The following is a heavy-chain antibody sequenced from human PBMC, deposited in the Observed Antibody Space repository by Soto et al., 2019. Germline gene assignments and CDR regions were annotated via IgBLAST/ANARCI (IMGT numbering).Heavy chain of an antibody. Sequence: QVQLVESGGGLVKPGGSLRLSCAASGFTFSDYYRSWIRQAPGKGLEWVSYISSSGSTIYYADSVKGRFTISRDNAKNQLYLQMNSLRAEDTAEYYCARGSVVVPAAKAAWFDPWGQGTLVTVSS. CDR2: ISSSGSTI. D-gene: IGHD2-2*01. CDR3: ARGSVVVPAAKAAWFDP. J-gene: IGHJ5*02. V-gene: IGHV3-11*01. CDR1: GFTFSDYY.